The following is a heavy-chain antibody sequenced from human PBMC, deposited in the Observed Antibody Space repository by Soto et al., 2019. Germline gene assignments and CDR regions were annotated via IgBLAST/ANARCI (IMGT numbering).Heavy chain of an antibody. CDR1: GYTFSGYY. CDR3: VRDSGFRGFLGWSLDV. V-gene: IGHV1-2*02. J-gene: IGHJ6*02. Sequence: ASVKVSCKASGYTFSGYYIHWVRQAPGQGLEWMGWINPNSGDTNYAQKFQGRVTVTRGTSITTAYMELSRLRSDDTAVYYCVRDSGFRGFLGWSLDVWGQGTTVTVSS. D-gene: IGHD3-3*01. CDR2: INPNSGDT.